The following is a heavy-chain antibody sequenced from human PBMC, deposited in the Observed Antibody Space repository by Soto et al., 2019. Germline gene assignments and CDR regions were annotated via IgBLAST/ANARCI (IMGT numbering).Heavy chain of an antibody. CDR1: GFTFTSSA. J-gene: IGHJ6*02. CDR3: AADGSGSYYGLYYYYGMDV. CDR2: IVVGSGNT. V-gene: IGHV1-58*01. Sequence: SVKVSCKASGFTFTSSAVQWARQARGQRLEWIGWIVVGSGNTNYAQKFQERVTITRDMSTSTAYMELSSLRSEDTAVYYCAADGSGSYYGLYYYYGMDVWGQGTTVTVSS. D-gene: IGHD3-10*01.